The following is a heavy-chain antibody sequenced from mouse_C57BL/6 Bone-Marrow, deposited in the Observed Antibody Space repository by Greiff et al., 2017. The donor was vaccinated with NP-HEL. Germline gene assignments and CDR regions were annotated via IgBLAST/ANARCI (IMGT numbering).Heavy chain of an antibody. J-gene: IGHJ3*01. D-gene: IGHD1-1*01. CDR3: AYYYGSPWFAY. CDR2: IDPEDGET. V-gene: IGHV14-2*01. Sequence: EVQLQQSGAELVKPGASVKLSCTASGFNIKDYYMHWVKQRTEQGLEWIGRIDPEDGETKYAPKFQGKATITAATSSNTAYLQISSLTSEDTAVYYCAYYYGSPWFAYWGQGTLVTVSA. CDR1: GFNIKDYY.